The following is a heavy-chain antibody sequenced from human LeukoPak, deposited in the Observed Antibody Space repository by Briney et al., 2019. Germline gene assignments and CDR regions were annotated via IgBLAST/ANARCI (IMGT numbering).Heavy chain of an antibody. J-gene: IGHJ4*02. CDR2: ISSGSSAI. CDR1: GFTFTTYS. V-gene: IGHV3-21*01. D-gene: IGHD2-2*01. CDR3: SRDRHCIGSTCYGL. Sequence: GGSLRLSCEASGFTFTTYSMTWVRQAPGKGLEWVSIISSGSSAIFSADALKGRFTISRDNSKNTLYLQMNSLRAEDTAVYYCSRDRHCIGSTCYGLWGQGTRVTVSS.